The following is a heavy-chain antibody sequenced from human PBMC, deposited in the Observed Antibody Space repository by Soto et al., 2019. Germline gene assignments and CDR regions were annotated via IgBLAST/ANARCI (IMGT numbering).Heavy chain of an antibody. CDR2: IYYSGST. D-gene: IGHD2-15*01. CDR1: GGSISSGDYY. V-gene: IGHV4-39*01. J-gene: IGHJ4*02. CDR3: ARHSNPPATGYYFDY. Sequence: PSETLSLTCTVSGGSISSGDYYWGWIRQPPGKGLEWIGSIYYSGSTYYNPSLKSRVTISVDTSKNQFSLKLSSVTAADTAVYYCARHSNPPATGYYFDYWGQGTLVTVSS.